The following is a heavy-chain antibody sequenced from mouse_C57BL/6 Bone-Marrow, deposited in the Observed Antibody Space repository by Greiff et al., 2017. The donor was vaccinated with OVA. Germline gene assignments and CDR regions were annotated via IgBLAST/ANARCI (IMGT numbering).Heavy chain of an antibody. D-gene: IGHD1-1*01. V-gene: IGHV1-81*01. CDR2: IYPRSGNT. CDR3: ARIPYYYGSLHWYFDV. J-gene: IGHJ1*03. Sequence: QVQLQQSGAELARPGASVKLSCKASGYTFTSYGISWVKQRTGQGLEWIGEIYPRSGNTYYNEKFKGKATLTADKSSSTAYMELRSLTSEDSAVYFCARIPYYYGSLHWYFDVWGTGTTVTVSS. CDR1: GYTFTSYG.